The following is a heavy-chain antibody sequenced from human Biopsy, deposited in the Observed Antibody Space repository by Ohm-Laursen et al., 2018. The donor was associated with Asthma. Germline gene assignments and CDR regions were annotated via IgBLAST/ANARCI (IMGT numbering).Heavy chain of an antibody. Sequence: SVNVACKTSGYTFNRAGITWVRQAPGQGLEWMGWISVYNGNTKVAQKLQDRVTMMTDTSTSRAYMELRSLRSDDTAVYFCARAVDYSHYYGIDVWGQGTTVTVS. D-gene: IGHD3-10*01. CDR3: ARAVDYSHYYGIDV. V-gene: IGHV1-18*01. CDR2: ISVYNGNT. CDR1: GYTFNRAG. J-gene: IGHJ6*02.